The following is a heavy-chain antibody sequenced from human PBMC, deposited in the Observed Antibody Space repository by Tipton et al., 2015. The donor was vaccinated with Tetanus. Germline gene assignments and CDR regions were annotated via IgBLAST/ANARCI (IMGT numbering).Heavy chain of an antibody. CDR2: IFSGGTT. CDR1: GGSISGSSYY. Sequence: TLSLTCSVSGGSISGSSYYWSWIRQPPGKGLEWLGYIFSGGTTFYSPSLNGRVSMSLDTSKNLFALRLASVTAADTAVYYCARDRHPYRISGAFRGNDALDIWGPGALVTVSS. D-gene: IGHD1-26*01. CDR3: ARDRHPYRISGAFRGNDALDI. J-gene: IGHJ3*02. V-gene: IGHV4-31*03.